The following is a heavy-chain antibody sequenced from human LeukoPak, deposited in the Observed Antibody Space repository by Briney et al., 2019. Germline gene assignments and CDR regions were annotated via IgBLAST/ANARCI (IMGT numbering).Heavy chain of an antibody. CDR2: INAGNGNT. CDR1: GYTFTSYA. CDR3: ARVHSYCSSTSCLDY. D-gene: IGHD2-2*01. J-gene: IGHJ4*02. V-gene: IGHV1-3*01. Sequence: ASVKVSCKASGYTFTSYAMHWVRQAPGQRLEWMGWINAGNGNTKYSQKFQGRVTITRDTSASTAYMELSSLRSEDTAVYYCARVHSYCSSTSCLDYWGQGTLVTVSS.